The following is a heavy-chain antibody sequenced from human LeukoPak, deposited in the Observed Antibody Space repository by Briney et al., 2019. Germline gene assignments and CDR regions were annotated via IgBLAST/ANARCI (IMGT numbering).Heavy chain of an antibody. Sequence: ASVKVSCKASGYTFTSYAMNWVRQAPGQGLEWMGWININTGNPTYAQGFTGRFVFSLDTSVSTAYLQISSLKAEDTAVYYCARGGIQLWHNYYYYYMDVWGKGTTVTVSS. J-gene: IGHJ6*03. CDR1: GYTFTSYA. V-gene: IGHV7-4-1*02. CDR2: ININTGNP. D-gene: IGHD5-18*01. CDR3: ARGGIQLWHNYYYYYMDV.